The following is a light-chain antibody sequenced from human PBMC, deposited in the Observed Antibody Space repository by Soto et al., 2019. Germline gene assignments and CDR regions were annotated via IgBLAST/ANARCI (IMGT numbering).Light chain of an antibody. V-gene: IGKV3D-15*01. CDR2: GAS. CDR3: QQYDDWPPIT. J-gene: IGKJ5*01. CDR1: QSVSTK. Sequence: ETVMTQSPATLSVSPGERATLSCRASQSVSTKLAWYQQKPGQAPRLLIYGASTRATGIPARFSGSGSGTEFTHTVSSLQSEDLAVYYCQQYDDWPPITVGQGTRLEIK.